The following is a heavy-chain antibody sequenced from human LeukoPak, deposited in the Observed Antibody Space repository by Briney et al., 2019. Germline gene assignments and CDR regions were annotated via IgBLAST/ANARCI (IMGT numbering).Heavy chain of an antibody. CDR1: GFTFSSYA. CDR2: IRSNGGST. Sequence: PGGSLRLSCSASGFTFSSYAMHWVRQAPGKGLEYVSAIRSNGGSTYYADSVKGRFTISRDNSNTRLYLQMTSLRAEDPVVYYCVKDFLALAGTPNYWGQGTLVPVSS. D-gene: IGHD6-19*01. CDR3: VKDFLALAGTPNY. J-gene: IGHJ4*02. V-gene: IGHV3-64D*06.